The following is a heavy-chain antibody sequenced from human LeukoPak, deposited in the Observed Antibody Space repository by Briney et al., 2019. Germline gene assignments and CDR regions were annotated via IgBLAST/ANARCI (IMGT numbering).Heavy chain of an antibody. D-gene: IGHD2-15*01. CDR2: IYSGGST. Sequence: PGGSLRLSCAASGFTVSSNFMSWVRQAPGKGLEWVSVIYSGGSTYYADSVKGRFTISRDNSKNTLYLQMNSLRVEDTAVYYCARDSRRILPSDWGQGTLVTVSS. CDR3: ARDSRRILPSD. CDR1: GFTVSSNF. V-gene: IGHV3-66*01. J-gene: IGHJ4*02.